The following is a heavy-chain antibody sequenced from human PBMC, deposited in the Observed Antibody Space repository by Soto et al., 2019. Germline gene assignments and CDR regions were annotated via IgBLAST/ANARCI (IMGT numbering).Heavy chain of an antibody. Sequence: PGGSLRLSCAASGFTFSSYWMHWVRQAPGKGLVWVSRINSDGSSTSYADSVKGRFTISRDNAKNTLYLQMNSLRAEDTAVYYCAREYSYGPHYGMDVWGQGTTVTVSS. CDR3: AREYSYGPHYGMDV. J-gene: IGHJ6*02. CDR1: GFTFSSYW. CDR2: INSDGSST. D-gene: IGHD5-18*01. V-gene: IGHV3-74*01.